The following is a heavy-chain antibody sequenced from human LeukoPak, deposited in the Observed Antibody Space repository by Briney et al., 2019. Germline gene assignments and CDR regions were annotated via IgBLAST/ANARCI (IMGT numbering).Heavy chain of an antibody. CDR2: ISYDGSNK. J-gene: IGHJ6*03. D-gene: IGHD4-17*01. CDR1: GFTFSSYA. Sequence: PGGSLILSCAASGFTFSSYAMHWVRQAPGKGLEWVAVISYDGSNKYYADSVKGRFTISRDNSKNTLYLQMNSLRAEDTAVYYCARAPVGESTVTNLDYHYMDVWGKGTAVSVCS. V-gene: IGHV3-30*04. CDR3: ARAPVGESTVTNLDYHYMDV.